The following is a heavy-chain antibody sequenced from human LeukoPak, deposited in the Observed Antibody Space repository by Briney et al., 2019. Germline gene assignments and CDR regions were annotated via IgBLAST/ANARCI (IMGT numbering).Heavy chain of an antibody. D-gene: IGHD1-7*01. J-gene: IGHJ6*02. CDR1: GGSISSYY. CDR3: ARDNWNYGSSMDV. CDR2: IYYSGST. Sequence: SETLSLTCTVSGGSISSYYWSWIRQPPGKGLEWIGYIYYSGSTNYNPSLKSRVTISVDTSKNQFSLKLSSVTAADTAVYYCARDNWNYGSSMDVWGQGTTVTVSS. V-gene: IGHV4-59*01.